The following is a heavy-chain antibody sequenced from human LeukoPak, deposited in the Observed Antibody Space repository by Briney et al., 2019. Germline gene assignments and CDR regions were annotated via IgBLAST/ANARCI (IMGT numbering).Heavy chain of an antibody. D-gene: IGHD5-18*01. CDR2: ISRSGSTK. V-gene: IGHV3-11*01. CDR1: GFTFSDYN. J-gene: IGHJ4*02. Sequence: GGSLRLSCAASGFTFSDYNMRWIRQAPGKGLEWVSSISRSGSTKYYADSVKGRFTISRDNAKNSLFLQMNSLRAEDTAVYYCARVSGYSYGYGLDYWGQGTLVTVSS. CDR3: ARVSGYSYGYGLDY.